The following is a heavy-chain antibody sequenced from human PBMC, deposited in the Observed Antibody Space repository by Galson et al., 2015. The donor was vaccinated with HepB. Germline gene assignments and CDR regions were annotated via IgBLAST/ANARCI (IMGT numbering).Heavy chain of an antibody. CDR3: ARERDGAGTDFAY. V-gene: IGHV3-30-3*01. CDR2: ISYDGIVK. J-gene: IGHJ4*02. D-gene: IGHD3-10*01. CDR1: GFIFDSYP. Sequence: SLRLSCAASGFIFDSYPIHWVRQAPGKGLEWVGVISYDGIVKVYADSVKGRFTISRDNSDDMMYLQMNSLRHDDSGVYYCARERDGAGTDFAYWGQGAQVTVSS.